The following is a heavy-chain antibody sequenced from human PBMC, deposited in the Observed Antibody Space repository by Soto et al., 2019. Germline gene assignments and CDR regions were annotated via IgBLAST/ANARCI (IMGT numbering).Heavy chain of an antibody. CDR1: GYSFTSYW. CDR2: IYPGDSDT. Sequence: GESLKISCKGSGYSFTSYWIGWVRQMPGKGLEWMGIIYPGDSDTRYSPSFEGQVTISADKSISTAYLLWRSLKASDTAMYYCARKINWGADAFDVWGQGTMVTV. J-gene: IGHJ3*01. D-gene: IGHD7-27*01. CDR3: ARKINWGADAFDV. V-gene: IGHV5-51*01.